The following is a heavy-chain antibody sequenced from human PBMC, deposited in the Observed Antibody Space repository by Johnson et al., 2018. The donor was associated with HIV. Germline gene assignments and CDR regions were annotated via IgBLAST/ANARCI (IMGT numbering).Heavy chain of an antibody. CDR1: GFTFSSYW. CDR2: IKPDGSAK. V-gene: IGHV3-7*03. D-gene: IGHD6-6*01. Sequence: VQLVESGGGLVQPGGSLRLSCAASGFTFSSYWMSWVRQAPGKGLEWVANIKPDGSAKYYVDYVKGRFTISRDNAKNSLLLQMNSLRAEDTAVYYCARGNGQLGGAFDIWGQGTMVTVSS. J-gene: IGHJ3*02. CDR3: ARGNGQLGGAFDI.